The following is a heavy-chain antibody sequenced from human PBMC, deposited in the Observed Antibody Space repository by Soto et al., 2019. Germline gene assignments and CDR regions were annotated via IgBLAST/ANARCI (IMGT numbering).Heavy chain of an antibody. Sequence: QVQLVQSGAEVKKPGSSVKVSCKASGGTFSSYAISWVRQAPGQGLEWMGGIIPIFGTANYAQKFQVRVTITADESTSTADMELSSLRSKDTAVYYGARDRSGRDYYGMDVWGQGTTVTVSS. CDR2: IIPIFGTA. CDR3: ARDRSGRDYYGMDV. J-gene: IGHJ6*02. CDR1: GGTFSSYA. D-gene: IGHD3-10*01. V-gene: IGHV1-69*01.